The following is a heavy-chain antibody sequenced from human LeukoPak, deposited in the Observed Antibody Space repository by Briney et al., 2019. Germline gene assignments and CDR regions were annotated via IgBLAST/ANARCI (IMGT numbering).Heavy chain of an antibody. CDR3: ATGPPFDY. CDR1: GFTFRSYS. CDR2: ISSSSGYI. Sequence: GGSLRLSCAASGFTFRSYSMNWVRQAPGKGLECVSSISSSSGYIYYADSVKGRFTISRDNAKNSLYLQMNSLRAEDTAVYYCATGPPFDYWGQGTLVTASS. J-gene: IGHJ4*02. V-gene: IGHV3-21*01.